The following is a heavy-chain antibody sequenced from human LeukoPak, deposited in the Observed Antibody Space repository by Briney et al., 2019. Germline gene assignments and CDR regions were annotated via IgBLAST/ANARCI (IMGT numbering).Heavy chain of an antibody. V-gene: IGHV2-70*11. CDR1: GFSLNTSGMC. J-gene: IGHJ4*02. CDR3: ARIMCFSGSYVTFDF. CDR2: IDWDDDK. Sequence: SGPALVKPTQPLTLTCTFSGFSLNTSGMCVSWIRQPPGKALESLARIDWDDDKYYRTSLKTRLTISKDTSKNPVVLTMTNMDAVDTATYYCARIMCFSGSYVTFDFWGQGNLVTVSS. D-gene: IGHD1-26*01.